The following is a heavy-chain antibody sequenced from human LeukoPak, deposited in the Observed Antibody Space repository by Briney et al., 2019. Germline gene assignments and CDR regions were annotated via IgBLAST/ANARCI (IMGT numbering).Heavy chain of an antibody. V-gene: IGHV4-34*08. J-gene: IGHJ4*02. CDR2: IKESEKT. CDR3: AGGIAVAGLL. D-gene: IGHD6-19*01. Sequence: PSETLSLTCAVYGGTLSGYYWSWIRQPPGKGLEWIGEIKESEKTNYNPSLKSRVTISIDTSKNQFSLKLSSVTAADTAVYYCAGGIAVAGLLWGQGTLVTVSS. CDR1: GGTLSGYY.